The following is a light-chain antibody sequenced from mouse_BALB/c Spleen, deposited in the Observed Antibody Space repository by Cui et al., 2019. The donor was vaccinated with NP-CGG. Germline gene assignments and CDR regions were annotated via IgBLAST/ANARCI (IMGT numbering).Light chain of an antibody. CDR2: GTN. CDR1: TGAVTTSNY. V-gene: IGLV1*01. Sequence: AVVTQEYALTTSPGETVTLTCRSSTGAVTTSNYANWVQEKPDHLFTGLIGGTNNRLPGVPARFSGSLLGDKAALTITGAQTEDEAIYFCALWYSNHWVFGGGTKLTVL. J-gene: IGLJ1*01. CDR3: ALWYSNHWV.